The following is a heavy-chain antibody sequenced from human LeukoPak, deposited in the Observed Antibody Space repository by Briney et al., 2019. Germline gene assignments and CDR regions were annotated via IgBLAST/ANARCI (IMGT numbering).Heavy chain of an antibody. CDR2: ISGDGGNT. J-gene: IGHJ4*02. D-gene: IGHD3-22*01. CDR3: ARDVSYYDSSGYYYDY. V-gene: IGHV3-43*02. Sequence: PGGSLRLSCAASGFTFDDYAMHWVRQAPGKGLEWVSLISGDGGNTYYADSVKGRFTISRDNSKNSLYLQMNSLRAEDTALYYCARDVSYYDSSGYYYDYWGQGTLVTVSS. CDR1: GFTFDDYA.